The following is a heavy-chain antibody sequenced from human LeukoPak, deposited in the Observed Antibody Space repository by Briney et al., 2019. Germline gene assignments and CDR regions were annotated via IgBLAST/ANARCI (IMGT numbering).Heavy chain of an antibody. Sequence: GGSLRLSRAASGFTFSGSAMHWVRQASGKGLEWVGRIRSKANSYATAYAASVKGRFTISRDDSKNTAYLQMNSLKTEDTAVYYCTILQEYYDILTGSTTDAFDIWGQGTMVTVSS. CDR2: IRSKANSYAT. J-gene: IGHJ3*02. V-gene: IGHV3-73*01. D-gene: IGHD3-9*01. CDR1: GFTFSGSA. CDR3: TILQEYYDILTGSTTDAFDI.